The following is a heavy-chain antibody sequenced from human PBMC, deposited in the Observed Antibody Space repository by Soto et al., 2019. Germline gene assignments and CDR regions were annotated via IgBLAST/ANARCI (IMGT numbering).Heavy chain of an antibody. D-gene: IGHD4-17*01. Sequence: SETLSLTCAVSGGSISRSNWRSWVRQPPGKGLEWIGEIYHSGSTNYKPSLQSRVTISVDKSKNQFSLKLSSVTAAETAVYYCARDSDDYGGNSSLDYWGQGTLVTVSS. CDR1: GGSISRSNW. V-gene: IGHV4-4*02. J-gene: IGHJ4*02. CDR3: ARDSDDYGGNSSLDY. CDR2: IYHSGST.